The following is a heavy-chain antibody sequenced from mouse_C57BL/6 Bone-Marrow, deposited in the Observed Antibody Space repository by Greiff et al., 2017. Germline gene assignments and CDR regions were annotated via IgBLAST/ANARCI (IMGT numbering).Heavy chain of an antibody. Sequence: VQLQQSGAELARPGASVKLSCKASGYTFTSYGISWVKQRTGQGLEWIGEIYPRSGNTYYNEKFKGKATLTADKSSSTAYMELRSLTSEDSAVYFCARGQLRPPYYAMDYWGQGTSVTVSS. CDR3: ARGQLRPPYYAMDY. D-gene: IGHD3-2*02. J-gene: IGHJ4*01. CDR1: GYTFTSYG. V-gene: IGHV1-81*01. CDR2: IYPRSGNT.